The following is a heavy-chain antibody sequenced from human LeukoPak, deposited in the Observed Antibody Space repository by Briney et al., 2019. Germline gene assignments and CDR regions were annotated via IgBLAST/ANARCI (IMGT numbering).Heavy chain of an antibody. CDR1: GLTFSSYA. V-gene: IGHV3-30*01. J-gene: IGHJ6*03. CDR3: ARVVHGYYYYMDV. CDR2: ISYDGSNK. Sequence: GGSLRLSCAASGLTFSSYAMHWVRQAPGKGLEWVAVISYDGSNKYYADSVKGRFTISRDNSKNTLYLQMNSLRAEDMAVYYCARVVHGYYYYMDVWGKGTTVTVSS. D-gene: IGHD1-26*01.